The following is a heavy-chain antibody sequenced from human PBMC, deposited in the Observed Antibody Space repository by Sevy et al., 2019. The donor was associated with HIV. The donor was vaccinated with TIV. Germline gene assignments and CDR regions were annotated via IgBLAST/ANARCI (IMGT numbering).Heavy chain of an antibody. V-gene: IGHV3-64D*06. CDR1: GFSFSNSA. CDR2: IRSDGVST. J-gene: IGHJ6*02. D-gene: IGHD3-3*01. CDR3: VKDPDYNLWRGDYGMDV. Sequence: GGSLRLSCSGSGFSFSNSAMNWVRQTPGKGLKYVSAIRSDGVSTYYTDSVRGRFTISRDNSKNTLYLQMRSLRVEDTAVSYCVKDPDYNLWRGDYGMDVWGQGTTVTVSS.